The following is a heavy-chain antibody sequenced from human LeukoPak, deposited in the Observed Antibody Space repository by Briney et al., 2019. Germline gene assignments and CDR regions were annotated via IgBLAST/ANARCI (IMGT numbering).Heavy chain of an antibody. V-gene: IGHV4-34*01. CDR3: ARGRRTYDFWSGYYDAFDI. CDR2: ISHSGST. D-gene: IGHD3-3*01. J-gene: IGHJ3*02. Sequence: SETLSLTCAVYGGPFSGYYWSWIRQPPGKGLEWIGEISHSGSTNCNPSLRSRVTISVDTSKSQFSLKVSSVTAADTAVYYCARGRRTYDFWSGYYDAFDIWGQGTMVTVSS. CDR1: GGPFSGYY.